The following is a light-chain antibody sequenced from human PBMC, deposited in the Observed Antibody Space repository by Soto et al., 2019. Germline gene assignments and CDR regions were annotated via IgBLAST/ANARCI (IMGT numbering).Light chain of an antibody. Sequence: DIQMTQSPSTLSGSVGDRVTITCRASQTISSWSAWYQRKPGKAPKLLIYKASSLQSGVPSRFSGSGSGTDFTLTISCLQSEDFATYYCQQYYSYPITFGQGTRLEIK. CDR2: KAS. V-gene: IGKV1-5*03. CDR1: QTISSW. J-gene: IGKJ5*01. CDR3: QQYYSYPIT.